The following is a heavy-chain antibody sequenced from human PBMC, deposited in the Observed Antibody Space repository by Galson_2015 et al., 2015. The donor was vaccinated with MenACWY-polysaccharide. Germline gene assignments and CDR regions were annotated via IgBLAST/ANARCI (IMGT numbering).Heavy chain of an antibody. CDR2: INQDGSEK. J-gene: IGHJ5*02. D-gene: IGHD3-10*01. Sequence: SLRPSCAASGFTFSSYWMSWVRQAPGKGLEWVANINQDGSEKYYVDSLKGRFTISRDNAKNSLYLQMNSLRVEDTAVYYCARDIKIILVRGKTNWFDPWGQGTLVTVSS. V-gene: IGHV3-7*01. CDR1: GFTFSSYW. CDR3: ARDIKIILVRGKTNWFDP.